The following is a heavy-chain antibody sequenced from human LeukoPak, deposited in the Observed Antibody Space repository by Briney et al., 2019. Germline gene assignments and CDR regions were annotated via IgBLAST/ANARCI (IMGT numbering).Heavy chain of an antibody. Sequence: GETLQVSCKGSGYSFTSYWIGWVRQMPGKGLEWMGIIYPGDSDTRYSPSFQGQVTISADKSISTAYLQWSSLKASDTAMYYRVRQIIVPGTSQLRTFDAWGQGTQVSVSS. CDR3: VRQIIVPGTSQLRTFDA. CDR2: IYPGDSDT. CDR1: GYSFTSYW. D-gene: IGHD2-8*01. J-gene: IGHJ4*02. V-gene: IGHV5-51*01.